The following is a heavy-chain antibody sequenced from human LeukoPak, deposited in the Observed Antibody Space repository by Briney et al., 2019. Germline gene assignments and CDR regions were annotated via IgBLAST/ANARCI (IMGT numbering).Heavy chain of an antibody. Sequence: PGGSLRLSCAASGFTFSNYAMHWVRQAPGKGLEWAAFISYDGSNKYYVDSVEGRFTISRDNSKNTLYLQMNSLRSEDTAVYYCARDWATLVRGVPLDALDIWGQGTMVTASS. CDR3: ARDWATLVRGVPLDALDI. J-gene: IGHJ3*02. D-gene: IGHD3-10*01. CDR2: ISYDGSNK. V-gene: IGHV3-30-3*01. CDR1: GFTFSNYA.